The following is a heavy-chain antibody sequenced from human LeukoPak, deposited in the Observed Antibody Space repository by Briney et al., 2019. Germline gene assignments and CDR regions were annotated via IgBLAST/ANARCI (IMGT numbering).Heavy chain of an antibody. Sequence: GGSLRLSCAASGFTFSSYGMHWVRQAPGKGLEWVAVISYDGSNKYYADSVKGRFTISRDNSKNTLYLQMNSLRAEDTAVYFFSKGKTEYEISLNDYWGQGTLVTVSS. V-gene: IGHV3-30*18. CDR1: GFTFSSYG. J-gene: IGHJ4*02. D-gene: IGHD3-9*01. CDR2: ISYDGSNK. CDR3: SKGKTEYEISLNDY.